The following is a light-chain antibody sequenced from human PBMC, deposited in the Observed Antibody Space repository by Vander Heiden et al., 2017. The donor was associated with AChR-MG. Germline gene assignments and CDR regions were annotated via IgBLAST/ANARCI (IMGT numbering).Light chain of an antibody. Sequence: GDRVTITCRASQSISSWLAGYQQKPGKAPKLLIYDASSLESGVPSRFSGSGSGTEFTRTISSLQPDDFATDDCQQKTFGQGTKVEIK. J-gene: IGKJ1*01. CDR3: QQKT. V-gene: IGKV1-5*01. CDR2: DAS. CDR1: QSISSW.